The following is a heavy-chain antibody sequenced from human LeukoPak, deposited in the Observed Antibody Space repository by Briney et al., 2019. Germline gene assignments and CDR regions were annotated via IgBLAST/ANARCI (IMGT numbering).Heavy chain of an antibody. D-gene: IGHD3-22*01. CDR1: GFTFSSYG. J-gene: IGHJ4*02. CDR3: ARFTYDSSGYQYYFDY. V-gene: IGHV3-30*02. Sequence: SGGSLRLSCAASGFTFSSYGMHWVRQAPGKGLEWVAFIRYDGSNKYYADSVKGRFTISRDNAKNSLYLQMNSLRAEDTALYHCARFTYDSSGYQYYFDYWGQGTLVTVSS. CDR2: IRYDGSNK.